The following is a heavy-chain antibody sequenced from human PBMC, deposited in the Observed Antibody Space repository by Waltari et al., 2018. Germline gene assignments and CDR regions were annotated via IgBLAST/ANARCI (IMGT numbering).Heavy chain of an antibody. D-gene: IGHD4-4*01. CDR2: IYPGDSAT. J-gene: IGHJ6*02. CDR3: ARQMTTVTPFHYYGMDV. Sequence: EVQLVQSGAEVKKPGESLKISCKGSGYSFTSYWIGWVRQMPGKGLEWMGIIYPGDSATRYSPSFQGQVTISAYKSISTAYLQWSSLKASDTAMYYCARQMTTVTPFHYYGMDVWGQGTTVTVSS. V-gene: IGHV5-51*01. CDR1: GYSFTSYW.